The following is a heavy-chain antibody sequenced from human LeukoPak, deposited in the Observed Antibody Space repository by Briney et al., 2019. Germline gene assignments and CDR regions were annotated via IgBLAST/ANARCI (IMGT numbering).Heavy chain of an antibody. D-gene: IGHD3-22*01. Sequence: SETLSLTCTVSGGSISSSSYYWGWIRQPPGKGLEWIGSIYYSGSTYYNPSLKSRVTISVDTSKNQFSLKLSSVTAADTAVYYCARTSWGYYDSSGYHIRVWDFHYWGQGTLVTVSS. V-gene: IGHV4-39*07. CDR2: IYYSGST. J-gene: IGHJ4*02. CDR1: GGSISSSSYY. CDR3: ARTSWGYYDSSGYHIRVWDFHY.